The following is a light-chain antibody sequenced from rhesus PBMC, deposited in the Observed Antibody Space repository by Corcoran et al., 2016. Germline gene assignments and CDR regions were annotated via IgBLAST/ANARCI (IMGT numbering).Light chain of an antibody. CDR3: QHSNGTPRT. CDR1: ENVNNY. V-gene: IGKV1-74*01. CDR2: AAS. J-gene: IGKJ1*01. Sequence: DIQMTQSPSSLSASVGDRVTITCRASENVNNYFHWYQLKPGKAPKRLIDAASTLQSGVPSRFSCSGSGTDYTFTISSLQPEDVATYYCQHSNGTPRTFGQGTKVEIK.